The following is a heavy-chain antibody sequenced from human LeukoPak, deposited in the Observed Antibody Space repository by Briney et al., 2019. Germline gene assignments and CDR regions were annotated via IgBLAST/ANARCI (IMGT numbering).Heavy chain of an antibody. CDR3: ARDNSIHERGWWFDP. D-gene: IGHD4-23*01. J-gene: IGHJ5*02. CDR2: INPNSGGT. CDR1: GYTFTGYY. Sequence: ASVKVSCKASGYTFTGYYIHWVRQAPGQGLEWMGLINPNSGGTNYAQKFQGRIIMTRDMSTTTDYMELSSLKSDDTAVYYCARDNSIHERGWWFDPWGQGTLVTVSS. V-gene: IGHV1-2*02.